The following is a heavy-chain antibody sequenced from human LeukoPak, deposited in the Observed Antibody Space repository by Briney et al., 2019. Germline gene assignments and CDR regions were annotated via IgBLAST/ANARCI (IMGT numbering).Heavy chain of an antibody. CDR3: ARHYYDSGGYNSAFDY. Sequence: GASVKVSCKASGYTFSNYDITWVRQAPGQGLEWLGWISAYNGDTNYAQKLQGRVTMTTDTSTGTAYMELRSLRSDDTAVYYCARHYYDSGGYNSAFDYWGQGTLVTVPS. J-gene: IGHJ4*02. CDR1: GYTFSNYD. V-gene: IGHV1-18*01. CDR2: ISAYNGDT. D-gene: IGHD3-22*01.